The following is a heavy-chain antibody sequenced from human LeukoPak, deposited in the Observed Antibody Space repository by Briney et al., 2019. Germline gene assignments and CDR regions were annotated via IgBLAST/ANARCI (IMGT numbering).Heavy chain of an antibody. J-gene: IGHJ4*02. CDR2: IFSSGST. CDR1: GGSISSYY. CDR3: ARDSDGGSYDY. V-gene: IGHV4-59*01. Sequence: SETLSLTCPVPGGSISSYYWGWIRQPPGKGLGWIGYIFSSGSTNYNTSLKSRVTISVDTSKNQFSLKLSSVTAADTAVYYCARDSDGGSYDYWRQGTLVTVSS. D-gene: IGHD1-26*01.